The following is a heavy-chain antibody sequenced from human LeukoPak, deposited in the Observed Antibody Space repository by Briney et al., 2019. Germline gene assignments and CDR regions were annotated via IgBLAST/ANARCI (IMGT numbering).Heavy chain of an antibody. J-gene: IGHJ4*02. Sequence: PGGSLRLSCAASGFTFSSYAMSWVRQAPGKGLEWVSAISGSGGSTYYADSVKGRFTISRDNARNSLYLQMTTLRPEDTAVYYCARGTGSTWWDPFDSWGQGTLVTVSS. CDR2: ISGSGGST. D-gene: IGHD6-13*01. CDR1: GFTFSSYA. CDR3: ARGTGSTWWDPFDS. V-gene: IGHV3-23*01.